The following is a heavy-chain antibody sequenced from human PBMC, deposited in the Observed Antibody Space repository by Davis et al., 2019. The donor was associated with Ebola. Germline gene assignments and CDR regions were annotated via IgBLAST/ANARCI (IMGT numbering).Heavy chain of an antibody. J-gene: IGHJ4*02. Sequence: AASVKVSCKASGYTFTSYGISWVRQAPGQGLEWMGGTITLLDTTNYAQKFQGRATITADRSTSTFYMEMSSLTSDDTAVYYCTGGGSYYVLDYWGQGTLVTVSS. CDR2: TITLLDTT. D-gene: IGHD3-10*01. CDR3: TGGGSYYVLDY. V-gene: IGHV1-18*01. CDR1: GYTFTSYG.